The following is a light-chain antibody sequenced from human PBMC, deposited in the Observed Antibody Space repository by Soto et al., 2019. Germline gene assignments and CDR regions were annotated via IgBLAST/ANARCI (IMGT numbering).Light chain of an antibody. CDR3: QQFMSWLPWT. CDR2: GAS. Sequence: DIVMTQSPDTLSVSPGERATLSCRASQSISSNLAWFQQKPGQAPRLLIYGASTRATGIPARFSGSGSGTEFTLPITSLQSEDFAVYFCQQFMSWLPWTFGQGTKVEIK. CDR1: QSISSN. J-gene: IGKJ1*01. V-gene: IGKV3-15*01.